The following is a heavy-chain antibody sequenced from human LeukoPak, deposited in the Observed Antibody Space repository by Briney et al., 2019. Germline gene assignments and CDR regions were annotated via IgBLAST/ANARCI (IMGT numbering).Heavy chain of an antibody. CDR2: IYYSGST. CDR3: ARQYNYGYFPYYFYYYYMDV. V-gene: IGHV4-39*01. J-gene: IGHJ6*03. CDR1: GGSISSSSYY. Sequence: PSETLSLTCTVSGGSISSSSYYWGWIRQPPGKGLEWIGSIYYSGSTYYNPSLKSRVTISVDTSKNQFSLKLSSVTAADTAVYYCARQYNYGYFPYYFYYYYMDVWGKGTTVTVSS. D-gene: IGHD5-18*01.